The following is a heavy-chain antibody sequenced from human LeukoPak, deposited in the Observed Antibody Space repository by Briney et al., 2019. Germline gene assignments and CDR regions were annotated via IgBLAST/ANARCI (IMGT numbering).Heavy chain of an antibody. CDR3: ARESRLGVTEGAFDY. V-gene: IGHV1-18*01. J-gene: IGHJ4*02. CDR2: ISAYNGNT. CDR1: GYTFTSYG. Sequence: ASVKVSCKASGYTFTSYGISWVRQAPGQGLEWMGWISAYNGNTNYAQKLQGRVTMTTDTSTSTAYMELRSLRSDDTAVYYCARESRLGVTEGAFDYWGQGTLVTVSS. D-gene: IGHD3-3*01.